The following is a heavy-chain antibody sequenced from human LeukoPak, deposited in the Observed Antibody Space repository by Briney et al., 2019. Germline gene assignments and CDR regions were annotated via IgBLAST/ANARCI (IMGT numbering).Heavy chain of an antibody. CDR3: ASGVIAAAGGFDY. CDR2: VNHSGST. J-gene: IGHJ4*02. V-gene: IGHV4-34*01. D-gene: IGHD6-13*01. CDR1: GGSFSGYY. Sequence: SETLSLTCAVYGGSFSGYYWSWIRQPPGKGLEWIGEVNHSGSTNYNPSLKSRVTISVDTSKNQFSLKLSSVTAADTAVYYCASGVIAAAGGFDYWGQGTLVTVSS.